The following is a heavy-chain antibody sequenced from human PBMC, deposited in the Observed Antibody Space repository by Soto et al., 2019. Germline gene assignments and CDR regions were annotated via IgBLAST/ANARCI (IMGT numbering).Heavy chain of an antibody. CDR1: GGTFSSYA. CDR2: IIPIFGTA. Sequence: VQLVQSGAEVKKPGSSVKVSCKASGGTFSSYAISWVRQAPGQGLEWMGGIIPIFGTANYEQKFQGRVTITADESTSTAYMELSSLRSEDTAVYYCARPIYNDSVSYWYFDLWGRGTLVTVPS. V-gene: IGHV1-69*01. CDR3: ARPIYNDSVSYWYFDL. J-gene: IGHJ2*01. D-gene: IGHD3-22*01.